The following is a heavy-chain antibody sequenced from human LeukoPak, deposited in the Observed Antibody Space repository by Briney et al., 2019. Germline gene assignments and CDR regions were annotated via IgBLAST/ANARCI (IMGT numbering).Heavy chain of an antibody. CDR2: IIPILGIA. V-gene: IGHV1-69*04. CDR3: ARDPWPDNWFDP. CDR1: GGTFSSYA. J-gene: IGHJ5*02. Sequence: ASVKVSCKASGGTFSSYAISWVRQAPGQGLEWMGRIIPILGIANYAQKFQGRVTITADKSTSTAYMELSSLRSEDTAVHYCARDPWPDNWFDPWGQGTLVTVSS. D-gene: IGHD5-24*01.